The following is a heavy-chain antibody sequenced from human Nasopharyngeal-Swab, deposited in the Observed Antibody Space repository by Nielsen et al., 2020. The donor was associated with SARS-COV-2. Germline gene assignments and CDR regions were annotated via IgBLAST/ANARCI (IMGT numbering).Heavy chain of an antibody. CDR1: GFTFSSYS. D-gene: IGHD3-3*01. V-gene: IGHV3-21*01. CDR2: ISSSSSYI. J-gene: IGHJ6*02. Sequence: GESLKISWEASGFTFSSYSMNWVRHAPGKGLEWVLSISSSSSYIYYADSVKGRLTISRDNDKNSLYLQMNSLRAEDTAVYYCARDLRITIFGVAPYYYYSMDVWGQGTMVTVSS. CDR3: ARDLRITIFGVAPYYYYSMDV.